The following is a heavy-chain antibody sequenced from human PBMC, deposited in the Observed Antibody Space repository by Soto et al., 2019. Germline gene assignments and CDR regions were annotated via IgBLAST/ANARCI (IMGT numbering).Heavy chain of an antibody. CDR2: IWYDGSNK. V-gene: IGHV3-33*01. CDR1: GFTFSSYG. J-gene: IGHJ6*02. D-gene: IGHD4-17*01. Sequence: QVQLVESGGGVVQPGRSLRLSCAASGFTFSSYGMHWVRQAPGKGLEWVAVIWYDGSNKYYADSVKGRFTISRDNSKNALYLQMDSLRAEDTAVYYCARDKGLLHYGDLRSLGMDVWGQGTTVTVSS. CDR3: ARDKGLLHYGDLRSLGMDV.